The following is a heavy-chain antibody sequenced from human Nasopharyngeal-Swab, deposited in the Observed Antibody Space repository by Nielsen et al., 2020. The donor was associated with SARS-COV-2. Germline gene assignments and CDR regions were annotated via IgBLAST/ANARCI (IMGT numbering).Heavy chain of an antibody. CDR2: IKQDGSEK. CDR3: ARSDYSGYDLYFDY. D-gene: IGHD5-12*01. CDR1: GFTFSSYS. J-gene: IGHJ4*02. Sequence: GGSLRLSCAASGFTFSSYSMNWVRQAPGKGLEWVANIKQDGSEKYYVDSVKGRFTISRDNAKNSLYLQMNSLRAEDTAVYYCARSDYSGYDLYFDYWGQGTLVTVSS. V-gene: IGHV3-7*01.